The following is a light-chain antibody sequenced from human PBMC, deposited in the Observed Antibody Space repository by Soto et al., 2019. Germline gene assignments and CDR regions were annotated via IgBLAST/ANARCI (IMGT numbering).Light chain of an antibody. V-gene: IGKV3-20*01. CDR1: QSVSSSY. J-gene: IGKJ2*01. Sequence: EIVLTQSPGTLSLSPGERATLSCRASQSVSSSYLAWYQQKPGQAPRLLIYGASNRATGIPDRFSGSGSGKAFTLTISRLEPEDFAIYYCQQYGSSPYTFGQGTKLEIK. CDR2: GAS. CDR3: QQYGSSPYT.